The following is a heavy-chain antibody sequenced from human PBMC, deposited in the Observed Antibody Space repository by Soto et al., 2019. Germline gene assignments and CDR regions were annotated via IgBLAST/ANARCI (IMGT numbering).Heavy chain of an antibody. J-gene: IGHJ6*02. CDR3: AKAPIVATRVYYYYGTDV. CDR1: GFTFSSYA. D-gene: IGHD5-12*01. V-gene: IGHV3-23*01. CDR2: ISGSGGST. Sequence: PRGSLRLSCAASGFTFSSYAMNWVCQAPGKGLEWVSAISGSGGSTYYADSVKGRFTISRDNSKNTLYLQMNSLRAEDTAVNYCAKAPIVATRVYYYYGTDVWGQGTTVTVSS.